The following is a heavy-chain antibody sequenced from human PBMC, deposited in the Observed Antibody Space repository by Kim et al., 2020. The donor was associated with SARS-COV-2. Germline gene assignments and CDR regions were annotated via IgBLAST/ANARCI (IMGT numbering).Heavy chain of an antibody. J-gene: IGHJ4*02. V-gene: IGHV4-39*01. CDR3: ATYMVRGAYYFDY. Sequence: YNPSLKSGVTISVDTSKNQFSLKLSSVTAADTAVYYCATYMVRGAYYFDYWGQGTLVTVSS. D-gene: IGHD3-10*01.